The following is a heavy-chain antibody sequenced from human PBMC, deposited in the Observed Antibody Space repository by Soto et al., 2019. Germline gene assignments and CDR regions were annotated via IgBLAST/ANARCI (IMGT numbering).Heavy chain of an antibody. CDR2: IYYSRST. D-gene: IGHD2-2*01. CDR1: GGSISSSSYY. V-gene: IGHV4-39*01. J-gene: IGHJ4*02. CDR3: LRVPAAREYYFDY. Sequence: PSETLSLTCTVSGGSISSSSYYWGWIRQPPGKGLEWIGSIYYSRSTYYDPSLKSRVTISVDTSKNQFSLKLSSVTAADTAVYYCLRVPAAREYYFDYWGQGTLVTVSS.